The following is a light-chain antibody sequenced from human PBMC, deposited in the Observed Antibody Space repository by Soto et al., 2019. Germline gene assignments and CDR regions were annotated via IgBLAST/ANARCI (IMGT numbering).Light chain of an antibody. V-gene: IGLV4-69*01. J-gene: IGLJ1*01. CDR3: QTWGTGIRV. CDR1: SGHSSYA. CDR2: VNSDGSH. Sequence: QPVLTQAPSASASLGASVKLTCTLSSGHSSYAIAWHQLQPEKGPRYLVKVNSDGSHDKGDGISDRFSGSSSGAERYLTISSLQSEDEADYYCQTWGTGIRVFGTGTXLTVL.